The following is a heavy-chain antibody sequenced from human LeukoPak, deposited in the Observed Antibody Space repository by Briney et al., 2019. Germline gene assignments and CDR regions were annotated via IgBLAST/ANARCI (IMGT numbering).Heavy chain of an antibody. Sequence: PGGSLRLSCVASGFTVSSNYMSWVRQAPGKGLEWVSVIYSGGSTYYADSVKGRFTISRDNSKNTLYLQMNSPRAEDTAVYYCARDREGAFDYWGQGTLVTVSS. V-gene: IGHV3-53*01. CDR1: GFTVSSNY. CDR3: ARDREGAFDY. D-gene: IGHD3-16*01. CDR2: IYSGGST. J-gene: IGHJ4*02.